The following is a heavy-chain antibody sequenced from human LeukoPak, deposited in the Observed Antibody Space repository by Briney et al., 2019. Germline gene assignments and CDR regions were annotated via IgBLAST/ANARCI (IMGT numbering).Heavy chain of an antibody. V-gene: IGHV5-51*01. CDR3: GRSLIQIDDFLSGPHEYYFDY. CDR2: IYPGDPDT. J-gene: IGHJ4*02. Sequence: GESLKISCKGSGYSFTSYWIGWVRQMSGKGLEWMGIIYPGDPDTRYSPSFQGQVTVPADKSIGAAYLQRNSLKASEPAMYYRGRSLIQIDDFLSGPHEYYFDYRGQGTLVTVFS. D-gene: IGHD3-3*01. CDR1: GYSFTSYW.